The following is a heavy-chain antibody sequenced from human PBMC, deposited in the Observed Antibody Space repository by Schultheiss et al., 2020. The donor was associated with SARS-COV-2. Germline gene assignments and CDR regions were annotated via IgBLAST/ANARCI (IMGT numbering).Heavy chain of an antibody. V-gene: IGHV4-39*07. CDR3: ARVSSGHLDLYYFDY. CDR2: INHSGST. Sequence: SQTLSLTCTVSGGSISSSSYYWGWIRQPPGKGLEWIGEINHSGSTNYNPSLKSRVTISVDTSKNQFSLKLNSVTAADTAVYYCARVSSGHLDLYYFDYWGQGTLVTVSS. CDR1: GGSISSSSYY. J-gene: IGHJ4*02. D-gene: IGHD3-10*01.